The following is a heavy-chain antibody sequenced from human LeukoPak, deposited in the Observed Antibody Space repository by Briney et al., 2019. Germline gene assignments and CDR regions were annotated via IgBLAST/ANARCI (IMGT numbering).Heavy chain of an antibody. CDR2: TYPGDSDT. D-gene: IGHD1-26*01. CDR1: GYHFTSYW. CDR3: ARRVGMGATEIDY. V-gene: IGHV5-51*01. J-gene: IGHJ4*02. Sequence: ESLEISWKGSGYHFTSYWIDRVRPVPGKGLGWMGITYPGDSDTRSSPSFQGQVTISADKSISIAYLQWSSLKASDTAMYYCARRVGMGATEIDYWGQGTLVTVSS.